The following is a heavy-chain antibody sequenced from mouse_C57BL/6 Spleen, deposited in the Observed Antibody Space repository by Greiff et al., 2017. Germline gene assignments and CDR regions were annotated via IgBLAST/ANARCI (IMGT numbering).Heavy chain of an antibody. D-gene: IGHD2-10*02. V-gene: IGHV1-69*01. J-gene: IGHJ2*01. CDR1: GYTFTSYW. CDR2: IDPSDSYT. Sequence: VQLQQPGAELVMPGASVKLSCKASGYTFTSYWMHWVKQRPGPGLEWIGEIDPSDSYTNYNQKFKGKSTLTVDKSSSTAYMQLSSLTSEDSAVYYCARRGYGYWGQGTTLTVSS. CDR3: ARRGYGY.